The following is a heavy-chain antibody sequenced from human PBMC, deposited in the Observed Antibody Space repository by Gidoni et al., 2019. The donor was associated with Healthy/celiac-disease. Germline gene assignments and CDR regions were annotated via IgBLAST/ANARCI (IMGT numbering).Heavy chain of an antibody. CDR1: GFTFSRYA. CDR3: AKDPRSITMVRGRDAFDI. CDR2: ISGSGGST. Sequence: EVQLLESGGGLVQPGGFLRLSCAASGFTFSRYAMSWVRQAPGKGLEWVSAISGSGGSTYYADSVKGRFTISRDNSKNTLYLQMNSLRAEDTAVYYCAKDPRSITMVRGRDAFDIWGQGTMVTVSS. J-gene: IGHJ3*02. V-gene: IGHV3-23*01. D-gene: IGHD3-10*01.